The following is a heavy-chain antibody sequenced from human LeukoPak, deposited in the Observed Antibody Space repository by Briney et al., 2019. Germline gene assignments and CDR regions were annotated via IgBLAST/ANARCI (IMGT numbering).Heavy chain of an antibody. CDR2: INPSGGST. CDR1: GYTFTSYY. D-gene: IGHD3-22*01. J-gene: IGHJ3*02. V-gene: IGHV1-46*01. CDR3: ARGGDYYDSSGYYDDAFDI. Sequence: AASVKVSCKASGYTFTSYYMHWVRQAPGQGLEWMGLINPSGGSTSYAQKFQGRVTMTRDMSTSTVYMELSSLRSEDTAVYYCARGGDYYDSSGYYDDAFDIWGQGTMVTVSS.